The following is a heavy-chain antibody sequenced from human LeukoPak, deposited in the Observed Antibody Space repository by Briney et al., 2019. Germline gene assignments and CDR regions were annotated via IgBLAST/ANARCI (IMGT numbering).Heavy chain of an antibody. V-gene: IGHV3-11*04. J-gene: IGHJ4*02. CDR2: IYNGGDTI. CDR3: ARDRSYYGSGIDY. Sequence: GGSLRLSCATSGFTFSDHYMTWIRQAPGKGLETVSYIYNGGDTIYYADSVRGRFTISRDNAENSLSLQMNSLRAEDTAVYYCARDRSYYGSGIDYWGQGTLVTVSS. D-gene: IGHD3-10*01. CDR1: GFTFSDHY.